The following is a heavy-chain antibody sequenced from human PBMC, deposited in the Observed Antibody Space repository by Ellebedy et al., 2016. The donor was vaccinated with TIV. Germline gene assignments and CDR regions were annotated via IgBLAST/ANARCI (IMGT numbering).Heavy chain of an antibody. CDR1: GFSFRSYW. Sequence: GGSLRLSCAAYGFSFRSYWMSWVRQAPGKGLEWVANINQDGSQKYYVDSVKGRFTISRDSAKNSLYLQMNSLRVDDAAMYYCATDGSYGDYLSPTHAFEIWGQGTMLIVSS. V-gene: IGHV3-7*01. CDR3: ATDGSYGDYLSPTHAFEI. D-gene: IGHD1-26*01. J-gene: IGHJ3*02. CDR2: INQDGSQK.